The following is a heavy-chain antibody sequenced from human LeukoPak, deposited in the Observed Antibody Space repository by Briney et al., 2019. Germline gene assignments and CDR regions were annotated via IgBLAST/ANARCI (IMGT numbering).Heavy chain of an antibody. V-gene: IGHV3-23*01. J-gene: IGHJ4*02. D-gene: IGHD3-10*01. CDR1: GFTFSTYA. Sequence: GGSLRLSCAASGFTFSTYAMSWVRQAPGKELEWVSAVSSGASSTYYAGSVRGRFTISRDNSKNTLYLQMNSLSADDTAVYYCAKDARGSEGFWGQGTLVTVSS. CDR3: AKDARGSEGF. CDR2: VSSGASST.